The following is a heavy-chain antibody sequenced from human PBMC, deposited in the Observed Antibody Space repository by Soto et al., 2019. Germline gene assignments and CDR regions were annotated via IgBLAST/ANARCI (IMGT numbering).Heavy chain of an antibody. D-gene: IGHD3-10*01. V-gene: IGHV1-18*01. Sequence: QVQLVQSGAEVKKPGASVKVSCKASGYTFTSHGISWVRQAPGQGLEWMAWISAENGDTNYEQKLQGRVTVTTDSSTSTAYMELRSLRSEDTAAYYCARMVRGSNIDYYYYMDVWGKGTTVTVSS. J-gene: IGHJ6*03. CDR2: ISAENGDT. CDR1: GYTFTSHG. CDR3: ARMVRGSNIDYYYYMDV.